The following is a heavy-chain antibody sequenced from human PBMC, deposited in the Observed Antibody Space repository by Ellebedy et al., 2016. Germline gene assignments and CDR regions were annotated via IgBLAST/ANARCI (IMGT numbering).Heavy chain of an antibody. Sequence: ASVKVSCKASGFTFTSSAMQWVRQARGQRLEWIGWIVVGSGNTNYAQKFQERVTITRDMSTSTAYMELSSLRSEDTAVYYCATPGILTGYYYGMDVWGQGTTVTVSS. CDR3: ATPGILTGYYYGMDV. J-gene: IGHJ6*02. V-gene: IGHV1-58*02. CDR1: GFTFTSSA. CDR2: IVVGSGNT. D-gene: IGHD3-9*01.